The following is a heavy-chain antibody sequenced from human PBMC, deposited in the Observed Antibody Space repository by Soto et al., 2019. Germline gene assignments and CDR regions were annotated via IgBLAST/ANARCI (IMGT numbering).Heavy chain of an antibody. Sequence: SVKVSCKASGGTFSSYTISWVRQAPGQGLEWMGRIIPILGIANYAQKFQGRVTITADKSTSTAYMELSSLRSEDTAVYYCARYGDGPTDAFDIWGQGTMVTVSS. CDR3: ARYGDGPTDAFDI. D-gene: IGHD2-8*01. V-gene: IGHV1-69*02. CDR2: IIPILGIA. J-gene: IGHJ3*02. CDR1: GGTFSSYT.